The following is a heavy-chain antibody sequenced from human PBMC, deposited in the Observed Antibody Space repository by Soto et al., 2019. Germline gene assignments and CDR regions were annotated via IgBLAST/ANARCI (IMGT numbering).Heavy chain of an antibody. CDR1: GFTFTPFW. V-gene: IGHV3-74*01. CDR3: VRDRGSPDSFDS. CDR2: INSDASTK. Sequence: EVQLVESGGGLVQPGASLRLSCAASGFTFTPFWMHWVRQAPGKRLEWLSHINSDASTKVYADSVKGRFSISRDNAKNTLYLQLNSLKVEDTAVYYCVRDRGSPDSFDSWGRGTMVTFPS. D-gene: IGHD3-16*01. J-gene: IGHJ3*01.